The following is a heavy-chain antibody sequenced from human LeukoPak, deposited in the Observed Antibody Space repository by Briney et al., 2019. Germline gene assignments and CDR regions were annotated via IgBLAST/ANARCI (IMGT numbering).Heavy chain of an antibody. CDR2: INSDESST. J-gene: IGHJ6*03. CDR3: AREAAIYCGGDCYSLYYYYMDV. D-gene: IGHD2-21*01. Sequence: QPGGSLRLSCAASGFTFSSYWMHWVRHAPGKGLVWVSRINSDESSTSYADSVKGRFTISRDNAKNTLYLQMNSLRAEDTAVYYCAREAAIYCGGDCYSLYYYYMDVWGKGTTVTVSS. V-gene: IGHV3-74*01. CDR1: GFTFSSYW.